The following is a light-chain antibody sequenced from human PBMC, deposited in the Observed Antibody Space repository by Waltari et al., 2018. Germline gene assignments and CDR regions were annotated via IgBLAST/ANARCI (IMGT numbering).Light chain of an antibody. J-gene: IGKJ4*01. V-gene: IGKV3-15*01. CDR1: QSVNSN. CDR2: GAS. CDR3: QQNSKWPLT. Sequence: EIVMTQSTATLSVSPGERATLSCRASQSVNSNLLWYQQKPGQAPGLIIFGASTRAPGIPARFSGSGSGTEFSLTISSLQSEDFAVYYCQQNSKWPLTFGGGTKVEIK.